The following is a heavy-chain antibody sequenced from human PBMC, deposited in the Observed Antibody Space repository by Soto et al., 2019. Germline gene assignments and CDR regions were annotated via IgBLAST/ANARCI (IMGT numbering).Heavy chain of an antibody. CDR3: ARAPLGEPCGGDCYAYWYFDL. Sequence: GGSLRLSCAASGFTFSSYSMNWVRQAPGKGLEWVSYISSSSSTIYYADSVKGRFTISRDNAKNSLYLQMNSLRAEDTAVYYCARAPLGEPCGGDCYAYWYFDLWGRGTLVTVSS. CDR2: ISSSSSTI. V-gene: IGHV3-48*01. D-gene: IGHD2-21*01. CDR1: GFTFSSYS. J-gene: IGHJ2*01.